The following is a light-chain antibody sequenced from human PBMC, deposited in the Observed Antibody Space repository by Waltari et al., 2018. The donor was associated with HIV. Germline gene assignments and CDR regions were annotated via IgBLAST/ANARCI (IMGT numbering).Light chain of an antibody. J-gene: IGKJ1*01. CDR3: QQFGSPWT. Sequence: EIVLTQSPGTLSLSPGERATLSCRASQSVSSSYLAWFQQKPGQAPRLLIYGASSRVTGIPDRFSGSGSGTDFTLTISRLEPEDFAVYYCQQFGSPWTFGQGTKVEI. CDR1: QSVSSSY. CDR2: GAS. V-gene: IGKV3-20*01.